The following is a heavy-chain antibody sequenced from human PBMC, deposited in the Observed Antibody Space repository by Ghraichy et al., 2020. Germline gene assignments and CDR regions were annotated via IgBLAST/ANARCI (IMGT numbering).Heavy chain of an antibody. Sequence: GGSLRLSCSASGFTFSIYALHWVRQAPGKGLEYVSSISADGSTTYYTDSAKGRFTISRDNSKDTLYLQMSSLRAEDTALYYCVNGLRSFEDSVDIWGQGAMVTVSS. J-gene: IGHJ3*02. CDR1: GFTFSIYA. CDR2: ISADGSTT. D-gene: IGHD3-9*01. CDR3: VNGLRSFEDSVDI. V-gene: IGHV3-64D*06.